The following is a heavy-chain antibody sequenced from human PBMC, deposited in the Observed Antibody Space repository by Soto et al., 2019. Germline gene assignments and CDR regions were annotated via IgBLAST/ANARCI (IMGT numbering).Heavy chain of an antibody. CDR1: GFTFSSYA. V-gene: IGHV3-23*01. CDR3: AKIGWDIVVVVAAGNWFDP. D-gene: IGHD2-15*01. J-gene: IGHJ5*02. Sequence: GGSLRLSCAASGFTFSSYAMSWVRQAPGKGLEWVSAISGSGGSTYYADSVKGRFTISRDNSKNTLYLQMNSLSAEDTAVYYCAKIGWDIVVVVAAGNWFDPWGQGTLVTVSS. CDR2: ISGSGGST.